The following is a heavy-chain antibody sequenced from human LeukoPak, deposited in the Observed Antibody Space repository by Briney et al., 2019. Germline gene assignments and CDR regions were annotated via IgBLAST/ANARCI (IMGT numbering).Heavy chain of an antibody. D-gene: IGHD2-2*01. V-gene: IGHV3-9*01. CDR1: GFTFDDYA. J-gene: IGHJ6*03. Sequence: PGRSLRLSCAASGFTFDDYAMHWVRQAPGKGLEWVSGISWNSGSIGYADSVKGRFTISRDNAKNSLYLQMNSLRAEDTAVYYCARAPPQLLSFYYYYYMDVWGKGTTVTVSS. CDR3: ARAPPQLLSFYYYYYMDV. CDR2: ISWNSGSI.